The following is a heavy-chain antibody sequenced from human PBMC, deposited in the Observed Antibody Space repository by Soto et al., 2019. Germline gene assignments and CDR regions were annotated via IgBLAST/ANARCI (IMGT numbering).Heavy chain of an antibody. Sequence: EVQLLESGGGLVQPGGSLRLSCAASGFTFSSYAMTWVRQAPGKGLESVSAISGSGGSTYYAGSVKGRFTISRDNSKNTRSLQMTSLRAEDTAVYYCAKVQVGATGWFAPWGRGTLVTVSS. D-gene: IGHD1-26*01. CDR2: ISGSGGST. V-gene: IGHV3-23*01. CDR1: GFTFSSYA. J-gene: IGHJ5*02. CDR3: AKVQVGATGWFAP.